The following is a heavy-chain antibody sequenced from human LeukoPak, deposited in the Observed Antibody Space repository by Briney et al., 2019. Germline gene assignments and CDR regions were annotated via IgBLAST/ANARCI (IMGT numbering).Heavy chain of an antibody. CDR1: GFTVSSNS. D-gene: IGHD5-24*01. CDR2: IKQDGSEK. CDR3: ARALGWLPENY. V-gene: IGHV3-7*01. J-gene: IGHJ4*02. Sequence: GGSLRLSCTVSGFTVSSNSMSWVRQAPGKGLEWVANIKQDGSEKDYVDSVKGRFTISRDNAKNSLYLQMNSLRAEDTAVYYCARALGWLPENYWGQGTLVTVSS.